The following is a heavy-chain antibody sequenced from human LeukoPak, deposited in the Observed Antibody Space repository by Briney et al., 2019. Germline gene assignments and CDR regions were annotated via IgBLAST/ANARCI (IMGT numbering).Heavy chain of an antibody. J-gene: IGHJ4*02. CDR2: ISYDGSSK. CDR1: GFTFSNYA. CDR3: ARDLYFYGSGNYVPGFPDY. D-gene: IGHD3-10*01. V-gene: IGHV3-30-3*01. Sequence: PGGSLRLSCAASGFTFSNYAMHWVRQAPGKGLEWVAVISYDGSSKYYADSVKGRFTISRDDAKNSLYLQMNGLRAEDTAVYYCARDLYFYGSGNYVPGFPDYWGQGTLVTVSS.